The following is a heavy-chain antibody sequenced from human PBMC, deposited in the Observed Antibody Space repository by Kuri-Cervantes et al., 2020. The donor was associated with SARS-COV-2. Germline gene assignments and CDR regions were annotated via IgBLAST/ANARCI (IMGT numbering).Heavy chain of an antibody. J-gene: IGHJ6*03. V-gene: IGHV3-30*02. CDR1: GFTLSSHW. CDR2: IRYDGSNK. Sequence: GESLKISCAASGFTLSSHWMSWVRQAPGKGLEWVAFIRYDGSNKYYADSVKGRFTISRYNSKNTLYLQMNSLRAEDTAVYYCAKDPVYYYYYMDVWGKGTTVTVSS. CDR3: AKDPVYYYYYMDV.